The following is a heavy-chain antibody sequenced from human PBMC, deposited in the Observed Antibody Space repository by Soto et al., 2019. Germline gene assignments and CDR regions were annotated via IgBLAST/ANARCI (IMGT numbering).Heavy chain of an antibody. V-gene: IGHV1-69*12. CDR1: GGTFSSYA. D-gene: IGHD3-16*01. CDR2: IIPIFGTA. J-gene: IGHJ4*02. Sequence: QVQLVQSGAEVKKPGSSVKVSCKASGGTFSSYAISWVRQAPGQGLEWMGGIIPIFGTANYAQKFQGRVTITANEATSTAYMELSSLRSEDTAVYYGATAKGDRGVPFYWGQGTLVTVSS. CDR3: ATAKGDRGVPFY.